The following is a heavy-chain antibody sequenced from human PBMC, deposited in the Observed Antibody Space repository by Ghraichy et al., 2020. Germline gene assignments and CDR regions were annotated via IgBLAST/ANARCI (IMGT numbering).Heavy chain of an antibody. D-gene: IGHD4-23*01. CDR1: GFTFSGYS. Sequence: LTCVGSGFTFSGYSFNWVRQSPGKGLEWVSYITGSGRTKSYADSVKGRFTISRDNAQNSLYLQMNSLRDEDTAVYYCARGSRVVRFYYYDGMDVWGQGTTVTVSS. J-gene: IGHJ6*02. V-gene: IGHV3-48*02. CDR2: ITGSGRTK. CDR3: ARGSRVVRFYYYDGMDV.